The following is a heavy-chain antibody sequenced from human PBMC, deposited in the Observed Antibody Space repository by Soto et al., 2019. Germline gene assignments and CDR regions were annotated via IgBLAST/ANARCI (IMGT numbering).Heavy chain of an antibody. CDR1: GFTFSEYA. Sequence: GGSLRLSCGASGFTFSEYAMSWVRQAPGKGLEWVSVIGGDGGGTNYADSVKGRLTVSRDNSKNTLYLQMDSLRAEDTAVYYCAKDFINRTRMYDPFDIWGQGTMVPVSS. V-gene: IGHV3-23*01. CDR2: IGGDGGGT. J-gene: IGHJ3*02. D-gene: IGHD3-10*01. CDR3: AKDFINRTRMYDPFDI.